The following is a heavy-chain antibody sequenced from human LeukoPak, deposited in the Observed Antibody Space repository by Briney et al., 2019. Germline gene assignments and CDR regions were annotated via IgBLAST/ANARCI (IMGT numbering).Heavy chain of an antibody. CDR3: ARIAMGLYYFDY. CDR2: IRYDGSNK. J-gene: IGHJ4*02. D-gene: IGHD5-18*01. V-gene: IGHV3-30*02. Sequence: GGSLRLSCVASGLTFDNAWMSWVRQAPGKGLEWVAFIRYDGSNKYYADSVKGRFTISRDNSKNTLYLQMNSLRAEDTAVYYCARIAMGLYYFDYWGQGTLVTVSS. CDR1: GLTFDNAW.